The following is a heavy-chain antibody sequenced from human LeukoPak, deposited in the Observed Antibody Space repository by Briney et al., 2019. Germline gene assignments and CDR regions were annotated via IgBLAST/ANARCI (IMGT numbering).Heavy chain of an antibody. V-gene: IGHV3-11*06. CDR1: GFTFSDYY. D-gene: IGHD3-3*01. CDR2: ISSSSSYI. Sequence: GGSLRLSCAASGFTFSDYYMSWIRQAPGKGLEWVSSISSSSSYIYYADSVKGRFTISRDNAKNSLYLQMNSLRAEDTAVYYCAREAAGSGYLTSFDYWGQGTLVTVSS. CDR3: AREAAGSGYLTSFDY. J-gene: IGHJ4*02.